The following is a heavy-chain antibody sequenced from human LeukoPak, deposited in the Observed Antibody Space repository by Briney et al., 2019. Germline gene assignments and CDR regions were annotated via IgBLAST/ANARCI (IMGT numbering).Heavy chain of an antibody. V-gene: IGHV3-23*01. D-gene: IGHD3-3*01. CDR1: GFTFSSYA. CDR2: ISGSGGST. CDR3: AKIPYYDFWSGPPSMDV. Sequence: GGSLRLSCAASGFTFSSYAMSWVRQAPGKGLEWVSAISGSGGSTYYADSVKGRFTISRDNSKNTLYLQMNSLRAEDTAVYYCAKIPYYDFWSGPPSMDVWGKGTTVTASS. J-gene: IGHJ6*03.